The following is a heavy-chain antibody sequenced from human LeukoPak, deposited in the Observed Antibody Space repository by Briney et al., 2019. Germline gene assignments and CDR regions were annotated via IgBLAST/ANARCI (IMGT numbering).Heavy chain of an antibody. Sequence: SETLSFTCAVSGYSISSGYYWGWIRQPPGKGLEWIGSIYHSGSTYYNPSLKSRVTISVDTSKNQFSLKLSSVTAADTAVYYCAREGSGYDSPYYFDYWGQGTLVTVSS. CDR3: AREGSGYDSPYYFDY. CDR2: IYHSGST. D-gene: IGHD5-12*01. CDR1: GYSISSGYY. J-gene: IGHJ4*02. V-gene: IGHV4-38-2*02.